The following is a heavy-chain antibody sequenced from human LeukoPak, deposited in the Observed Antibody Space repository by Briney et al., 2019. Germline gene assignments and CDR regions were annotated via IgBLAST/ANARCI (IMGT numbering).Heavy chain of an antibody. CDR2: INPSGGST. V-gene: IGHV1-46*01. CDR3: ARGLNRGWSGSFDY. CDR1: GYTFTSYY. J-gene: IGHJ4*02. D-gene: IGHD3-3*01. Sequence: ASVKVSCKASGYTFTSYYMHWVRQAPGQGLEWMGIINPSGGSTSYAQKFQGRVTMTADTSTNTTYMELTSLRSDDTAVYYCARGLNRGWSGSFDYWGQGTLVTVSS.